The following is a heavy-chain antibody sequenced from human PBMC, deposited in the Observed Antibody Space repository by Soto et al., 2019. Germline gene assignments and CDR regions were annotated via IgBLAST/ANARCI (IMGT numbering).Heavy chain of an antibody. J-gene: IGHJ4*02. CDR3: AKFTASRWYMAY. CDR2: ISGSGGST. V-gene: IGHV3-23*01. Sequence: EVQLLESGGGLVQPGGSLRLSCAASGFTFSSYAMSWVRQAPGKGLEWVSAISGSGGSTYYADSVKGRFTISRDNSKNTLYLQVNSLRDKDTAVYYFAKFTASRWYMAYWGQGTLVTFSS. D-gene: IGHD6-13*01. CDR1: GFTFSSYA.